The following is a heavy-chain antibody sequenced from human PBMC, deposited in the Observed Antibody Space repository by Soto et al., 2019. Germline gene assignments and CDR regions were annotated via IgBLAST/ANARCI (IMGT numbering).Heavy chain of an antibody. J-gene: IGHJ5*02. Sequence: GGSLRLSCAASGFAFDDYVMHWVRQPPGRGLEWVSGITWNGGTIRYVDSVKGRFTISRDNAENSLYLQMNSLRPEDTAVYYCAKGGGAALIAPSGRDNWFDPWGQGTQVTVSS. CDR1: GFAFDDYV. CDR2: ITWNGGTI. D-gene: IGHD6-13*01. V-gene: IGHV3-9*01. CDR3: AKGGGAALIAPSGRDNWFDP.